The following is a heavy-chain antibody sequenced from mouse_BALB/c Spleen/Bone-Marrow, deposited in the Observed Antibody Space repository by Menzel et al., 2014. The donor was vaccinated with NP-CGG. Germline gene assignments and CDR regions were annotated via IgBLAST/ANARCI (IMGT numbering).Heavy chain of an antibody. CDR3: ARDESYSGYYGHIDY. D-gene: IGHD1-2*01. CDR1: GFSFTSYT. J-gene: IGHJ2*01. V-gene: IGHV1-4*01. CDR2: IVPSTAYS. Sequence: VQLQQPGAELARPGASVRMSCKASGFSFTSYTIHWLKQRPGQGLEWLAIIVPSTAYSNYNQKFQDRATLTADKSSSPAFQQLGRLAPEDAAVEYSARDESYSGYYGHIDYWGPGTPLTVSS.